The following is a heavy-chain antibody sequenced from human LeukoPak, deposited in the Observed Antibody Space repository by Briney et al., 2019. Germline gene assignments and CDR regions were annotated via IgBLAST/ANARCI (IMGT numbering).Heavy chain of an antibody. CDR2: ISNNRKTI. V-gene: IGHV3-48*03. CDR3: VFDIWTWGGH. D-gene: IGHD3-9*01. J-gene: IGHJ4*02. CDR1: GFTFSNYD. Sequence: PGGSLRLSCAASGFTFSNYDMDWVRQAPGKGLDWVAYISNNRKTIYYADCLKGRFTISRDNSRSLLYLQMNSLRAEDTAVYYCVFDIWTWGGHWGQGTLVSVAS.